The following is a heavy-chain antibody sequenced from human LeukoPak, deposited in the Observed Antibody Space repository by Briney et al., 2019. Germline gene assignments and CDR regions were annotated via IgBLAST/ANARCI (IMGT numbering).Heavy chain of an antibody. J-gene: IGHJ3*02. V-gene: IGHV4-59*01. CDR1: GGSISSYY. CDR3: ARVSWFGELFADAFDI. Sequence: PSETLSLTCTVSGGSISSYYWSWIRQPPGKGLEWIGYIYYSGSTNYNPSLKSRVTISVDTSKNQFSLKLSSVTAADTAVYYCARVSWFGELFADAFDIWGQGTMVTVSS. D-gene: IGHD3-10*01. CDR2: IYYSGST.